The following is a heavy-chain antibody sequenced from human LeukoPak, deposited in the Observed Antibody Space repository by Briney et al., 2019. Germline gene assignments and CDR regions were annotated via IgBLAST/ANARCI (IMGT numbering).Heavy chain of an antibody. J-gene: IGHJ3*02. Sequence: GSSVNVSCTASGGTFSSYAISWVRQAPGQGLEWMGGIIPIFGTANYAQKFQGRVTITADESTSTAYMELSSLRSEDTAVYYCARDLEGTISDYLVPYAFDIWGQGTMVTVSS. CDR3: ARDLEGTISDYLVPYAFDI. V-gene: IGHV1-69*01. CDR2: IIPIFGTA. CDR1: GGTFSSYA. D-gene: IGHD6-25*01.